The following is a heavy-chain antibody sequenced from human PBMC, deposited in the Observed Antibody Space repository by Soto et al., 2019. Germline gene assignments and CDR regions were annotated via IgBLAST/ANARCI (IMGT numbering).Heavy chain of an antibody. CDR2: IIPIFGTA. CDR1: GGTFSSYA. CDR3: ARLRSDFSSGYSSGWLDP. J-gene: IGHJ5*02. V-gene: IGHV1-69*13. D-gene: IGHD3-3*01. Sequence: GASVKVSCKASGGTFSSYAISWVRQAPGQGLEWMGGIIPIFGTANYAQKFQGRVTITADESTSTAYMELSSLRSEDTAVYYCARLRSDFSSGYSSGWLDPWGQGTLVTVSS.